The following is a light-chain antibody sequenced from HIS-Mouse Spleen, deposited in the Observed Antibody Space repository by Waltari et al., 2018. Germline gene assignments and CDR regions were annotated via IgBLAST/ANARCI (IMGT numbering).Light chain of an antibody. CDR2: DAS. CDR1: QSVSSY. Sequence: EIVLTQSPATLSLSPGERATLSCRASQSVSSYLAWYQQKPGQAPRLLIYDASNRATGIPARFSGSGSGTDFTLTISSLEPEDFAVYYCQQRSNCQYTFGQGTKLEIK. CDR3: QQRSNCQYT. J-gene: IGKJ2*01. V-gene: IGKV3-11*01.